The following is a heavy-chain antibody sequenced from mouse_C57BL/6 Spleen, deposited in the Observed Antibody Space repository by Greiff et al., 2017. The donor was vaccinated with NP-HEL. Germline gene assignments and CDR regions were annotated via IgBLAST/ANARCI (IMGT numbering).Heavy chain of an antibody. D-gene: IGHD1-1*01. Sequence: QVQLQQSGAELVRPGASVTLSCKASGYTFTDYEMHWVKQTPVHGLEWIGAIDPETGGTAYNQKFKGKAILTADKSSSTAYMELRSLTSEDSAVYYCTRSTVVAQGYFDVWGTGTTVTVSS. CDR2: IDPETGGT. J-gene: IGHJ1*03. CDR1: GYTFTDYE. CDR3: TRSTVVAQGYFDV. V-gene: IGHV1-15*01.